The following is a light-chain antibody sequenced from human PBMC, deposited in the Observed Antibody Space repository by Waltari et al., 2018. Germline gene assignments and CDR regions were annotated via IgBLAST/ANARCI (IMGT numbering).Light chain of an antibody. CDR3: QQYNNWPPWT. CDR2: GAS. Sequence: EIVMTPSPATLSVSPGERATLSCRARKSVSSNLAWYQQKPGQATRLRIYGASARATGIPARFSGSRSGTEFTLTISSLQSEDFAFYYCQQYNNWPPWTFGQGTKLEIK. J-gene: IGKJ2*02. V-gene: IGKV3-15*01. CDR1: KSVSSN.